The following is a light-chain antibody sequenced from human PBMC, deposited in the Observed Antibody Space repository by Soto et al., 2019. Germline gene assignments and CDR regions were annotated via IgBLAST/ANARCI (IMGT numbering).Light chain of an antibody. Sequence: QSVLTQPPSASGTPGQRVTISCSGSSSNIGVNYVYWYQQLPGTAPKLLIHTNNQRPSGVPDRFSGSKSGTSASLAISWLRSEDEADYHCATWDDSLSGVVFGGGTKLTVL. V-gene: IGLV1-47*01. CDR1: SSNIGVNY. J-gene: IGLJ2*01. CDR3: ATWDDSLSGVV. CDR2: TNN.